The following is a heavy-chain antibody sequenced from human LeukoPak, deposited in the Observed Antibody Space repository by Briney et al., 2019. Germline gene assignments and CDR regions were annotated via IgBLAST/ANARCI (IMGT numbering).Heavy chain of an antibody. J-gene: IGHJ2*01. Sequence: HPGGSLRLSCAASGFTFNTYDMHCVRHVRGKDLEWVSAIGAAGDTYYPASVKGRFTISRENVKNSLYLQMTSLRVEDTAVYYCARGWNSFWYFDFWGRGTQVTVSS. CDR3: ARGWNSFWYFDF. CDR2: IGAAGDT. D-gene: IGHD1-7*01. CDR1: GFTFNTYD. V-gene: IGHV3-13*01.